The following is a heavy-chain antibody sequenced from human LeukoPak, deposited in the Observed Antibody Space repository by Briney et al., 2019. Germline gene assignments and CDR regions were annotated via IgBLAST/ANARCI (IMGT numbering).Heavy chain of an antibody. J-gene: IGHJ4*02. CDR3: AKNPGGDWLLYYFDS. CDR2: IRYDGSNK. Sequence: PGGSLRLSCAASGFTFSNYGMHWVRQAPGKGLEWVTFIRYDGSNKYYADSVKGRFTISRDNSKNTLYLQMNSLRAEDTAVYYCAKNPGGDWLLYYFDSWGQGTLVTVSS. V-gene: IGHV3-30*02. CDR1: GFTFSNYG. D-gene: IGHD3-9*01.